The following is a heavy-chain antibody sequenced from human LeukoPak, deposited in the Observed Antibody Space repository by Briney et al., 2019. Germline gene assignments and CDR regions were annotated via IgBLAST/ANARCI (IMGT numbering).Heavy chain of an antibody. V-gene: IGHV1-18*01. D-gene: IGHD6-25*01. Sequence: ASVKVSCKASGYTFTSYGISWVRQAPGQGLEWMGWISAYNGNTNYAQKFQGRATITADKSTSTAYMELSSLRSDDTAIYYCGLSGNYYYYYMDVWGKGTTVTISS. CDR3: GLSGNYYYYYMDV. J-gene: IGHJ6*03. CDR2: ISAYNGNT. CDR1: GYTFTSYG.